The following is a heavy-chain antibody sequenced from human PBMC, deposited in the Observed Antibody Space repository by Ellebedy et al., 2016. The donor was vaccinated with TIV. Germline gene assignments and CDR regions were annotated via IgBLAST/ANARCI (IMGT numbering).Heavy chain of an antibody. V-gene: IGHV3-7*03. CDR1: GFSFSSYW. Sequence: GGSLRLSCAVSGFSFSSYWMSWVRQAPGKGLEWVANIRQDGTKNFVDSVKGRFTISRDNAQNQLYLQMNSLRVEDTAVYYCARDGAYGDYAPGQYGMDVWGQGTTVIVS. CDR3: ARDGAYGDYAPGQYGMDV. J-gene: IGHJ6*02. D-gene: IGHD4-17*01. CDR2: IRQDGTK.